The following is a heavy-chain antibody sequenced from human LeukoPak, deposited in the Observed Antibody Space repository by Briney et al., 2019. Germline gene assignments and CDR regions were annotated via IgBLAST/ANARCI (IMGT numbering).Heavy chain of an antibody. CDR2: ISGSGGNT. CDR3: AKDPLGRDWFDP. J-gene: IGHJ5*02. V-gene: IGHV3-23*01. Sequence: GGSLRLSCAASGFTFSSYAMSWVRQAPGKGLEWVSAISGSGGNTYYADSVKGRFTISIDNSKNTLYLQMNSLRGEDTAVYYCAKDPLGRDWFDPWGQGTLVTVSS. CDR1: GFTFSSYA. D-gene: IGHD1-26*01.